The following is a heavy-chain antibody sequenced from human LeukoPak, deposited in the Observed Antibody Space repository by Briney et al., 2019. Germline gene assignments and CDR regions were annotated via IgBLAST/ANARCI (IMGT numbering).Heavy chain of an antibody. Sequence: RPSETLSLTCTVSGGSISSGGYYWSWIRQHPGKGLEWIGYIYYGGSTYYNPSLKSRITISVDTSKNQFSLKLSSVTAADTAVYYCARARPPLVAPPDYWGQGTLVIVSS. CDR2: IYYGGST. CDR3: ARARPPLVAPPDY. V-gene: IGHV4-31*03. CDR1: GGSISSGGYY. J-gene: IGHJ4*02. D-gene: IGHD3-9*01.